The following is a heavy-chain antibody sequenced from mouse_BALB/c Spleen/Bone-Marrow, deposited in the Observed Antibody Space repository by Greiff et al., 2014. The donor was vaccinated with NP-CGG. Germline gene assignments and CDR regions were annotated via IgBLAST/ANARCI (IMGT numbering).Heavy chain of an antibody. D-gene: IGHD2-3*01. J-gene: IGHJ4*01. CDR3: ARGLLLPTSDYYAMDY. CDR1: GFNIKDTY. CDR2: IDPTNGNT. Sequence: EVQLEESXAELVKPGASVKLSCTASGFNIKDTYMHWVKQRPEQGLEWIGRIDPTNGNTKYDPKFQGKATITADTSSNTAYLQLSSLTSQDTAVYYCARGLLLPTSDYYAMDYWGQGTSVTVSS. V-gene: IGHV14-3*02.